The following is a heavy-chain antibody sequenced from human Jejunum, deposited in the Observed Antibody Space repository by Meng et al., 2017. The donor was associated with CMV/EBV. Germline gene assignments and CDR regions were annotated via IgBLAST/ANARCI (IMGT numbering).Heavy chain of an antibody. Sequence: SCKASGHTFTSSYFHWVRQAPGQGLEWMGRIITSSGSTIYAQMFQGRVTLTRDTSTSTVYMELSTLRSEDTAVYYCARDGGNHNFDYRGQGTLVTVSS. J-gene: IGHJ4*02. CDR1: GHTFTSSY. CDR3: ARDGGNHNFDY. V-gene: IGHV1-46*01. CDR2: IITSSGST. D-gene: IGHD4-23*01.